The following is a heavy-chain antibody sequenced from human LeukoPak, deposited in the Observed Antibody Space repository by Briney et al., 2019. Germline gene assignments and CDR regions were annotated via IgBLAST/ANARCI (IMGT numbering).Heavy chain of an antibody. CDR2: ISGSGGST. Sequence: PGGSLRLSCAASGFTVSFNYMSWVRQAPGKGLEWVSAISGSGGSTYYADSVKGRFTISRDNSKNTLYLQMNSLRAEDTAVYYCAYPEYSSSWYPEYYFDYWGQGTLVTVSS. CDR3: AYPEYSSSWYPEYYFDY. CDR1: GFTVSFNY. J-gene: IGHJ4*02. V-gene: IGHV3-23*01. D-gene: IGHD6-13*01.